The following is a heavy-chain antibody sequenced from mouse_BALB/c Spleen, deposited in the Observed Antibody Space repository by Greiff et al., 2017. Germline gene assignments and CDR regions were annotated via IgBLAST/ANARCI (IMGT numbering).Heavy chain of an antibody. D-gene: IGHD1-1*01. CDR2: ISTYYGDA. J-gene: IGHJ3*01. CDR3: APSGYGSSTGFAY. V-gene: IGHV1S137*01. Sequence: VQLQQSGAELVRPGVSVKISCKGSGYTFTDYAMHWVKQSHAKSLEWIGVISTYYGDASYNQKFKGKATMTVDKSSSTAYMELARLTSEDSAIYYCAPSGYGSSTGFAYWGQGTLVTVSA. CDR1: GYTFTDYA.